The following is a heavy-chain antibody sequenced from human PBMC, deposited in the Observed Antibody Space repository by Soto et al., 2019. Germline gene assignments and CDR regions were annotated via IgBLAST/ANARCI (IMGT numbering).Heavy chain of an antibody. CDR1: GFSLSNARMG. CDR2: IFSNDEK. V-gene: IGHV2-26*01. J-gene: IGHJ3*02. Sequence: QVTLKESGPVLVKPTETLTLTCTVSGFSLSNARMGVSWIRQPPGKALEWLAHIFSNDEKSYSTSLKSRLTISKATSKSQVVLTMTNMDPVDTATYYCALLNRNRGAFDIWGQGTMVTVSS. CDR3: ALLNRNRGAFDI. D-gene: IGHD3-10*01.